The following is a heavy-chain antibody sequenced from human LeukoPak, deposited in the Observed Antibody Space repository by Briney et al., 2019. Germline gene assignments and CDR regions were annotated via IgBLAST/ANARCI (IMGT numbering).Heavy chain of an antibody. V-gene: IGHV1-18*01. J-gene: IGHJ4*02. D-gene: IGHD2-15*01. CDR3: ARDRLGYCGYGSCLLFDN. CDR1: GYTFPDYG. CDR2: ISADIGNT. Sequence: ASVKVSCKASGYTFPDYGISWVRQAPGQGLEWMGWISADIGNTNYAQNFQGRVTMTRDRSTSTGYMELTSLTSDDTAVYYCARDRLGYCGYGSCLLFDNWGQGTLVTVSS.